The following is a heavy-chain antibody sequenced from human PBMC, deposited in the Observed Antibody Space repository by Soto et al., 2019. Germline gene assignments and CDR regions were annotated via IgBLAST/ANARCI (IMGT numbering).Heavy chain of an antibody. D-gene: IGHD5-12*01. J-gene: IGHJ4*02. CDR3: ARGATRDGYNFDY. CDR1: GGSLSSYY. CDR2: IYSSGST. V-gene: IGHV4-59*01. Sequence: SETLSLTCAVYGGSLSSYYWSWIRQPPGKGLEWIGYIYSSGSTNYNPSLKSRVAISVDKSKNQLSLKLTSVTAADTATYYCARGATRDGYNFDYWGQGTLVTVSS.